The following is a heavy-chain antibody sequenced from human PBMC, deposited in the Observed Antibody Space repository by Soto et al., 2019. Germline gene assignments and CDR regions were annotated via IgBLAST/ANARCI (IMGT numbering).Heavy chain of an antibody. D-gene: IGHD3-3*01. CDR2: MNPNSGNT. CDR1: GYTFTSYD. Sequence: GASVKVSCKASGYTFTSYDINWVRQATGQGLEWMGWMNPNSGNTGYAQKFQGRVTMTRNTSISTAYMELSSLRSEDTAVYYCARGGYDFWSGYPDYYYYMDVWGKGTTVTVSS. J-gene: IGHJ6*03. CDR3: ARGGYDFWSGYPDYYYYMDV. V-gene: IGHV1-8*01.